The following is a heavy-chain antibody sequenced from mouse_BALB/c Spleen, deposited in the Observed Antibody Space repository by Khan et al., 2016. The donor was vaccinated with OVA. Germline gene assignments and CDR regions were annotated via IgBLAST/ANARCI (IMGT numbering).Heavy chain of an antibody. CDR2: ISSGGSYT. CDR1: GFTFSTYG. CDR3: ARLACYYDSEGVAY. D-gene: IGHD1-1*02. J-gene: IGHJ3*01. Sequence: EVKLEESGADLVKPEGSLKLSCAASGFTFSTYGMSWVRQTPDKRLEWVATISSGGSYTYYPASVQGRFTISRDTAKNTLYLQMSSLTSEATAMVYCARLACYYDSEGVAYWGQGTLVTVSA. V-gene: IGHV5-6*02.